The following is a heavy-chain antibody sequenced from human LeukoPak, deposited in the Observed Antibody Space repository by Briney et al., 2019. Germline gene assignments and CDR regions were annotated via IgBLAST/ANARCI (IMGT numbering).Heavy chain of an antibody. Sequence: GGSLRLSCAASGFTFSSYAMSWVRQAPGKGREWVSAISGSGGRTYYADSVKGRFTISRDNSKNTLYLQMNSLRAEDTAVYYCARDGTGSNSGWYIHWGQGTLVTVSS. J-gene: IGHJ4*02. CDR1: GFTFSSYA. D-gene: IGHD6-19*01. V-gene: IGHV3-23*01. CDR2: ISGSGGRT. CDR3: ARDGTGSNSGWYIH.